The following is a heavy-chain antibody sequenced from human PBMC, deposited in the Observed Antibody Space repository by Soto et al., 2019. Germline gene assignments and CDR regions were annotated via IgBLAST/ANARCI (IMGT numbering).Heavy chain of an antibody. Sequence: QVQLVESGGGVVQPGRSLRLSCAASGFTFSSYAMHWVRQAPGKGLEWVAVISYDGSNKYYADSVKGRFTISRDNSKNTLYLQMSSLRAEDTAVYYCARDVHIVVVTYPDYWGQGTLVTVSS. CDR2: ISYDGSNK. V-gene: IGHV3-30-3*01. CDR3: ARDVHIVVVTYPDY. J-gene: IGHJ4*02. D-gene: IGHD2-21*02. CDR1: GFTFSSYA.